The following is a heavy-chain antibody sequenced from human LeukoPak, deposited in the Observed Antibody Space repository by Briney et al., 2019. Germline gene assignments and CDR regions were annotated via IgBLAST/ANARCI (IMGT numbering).Heavy chain of an antibody. Sequence: GRSLRLSCAASGFSFSIYGMHWVRQAPGKGLEWVALIWYDESNKYYADSVKGRFTISRDDSKNTLYLQMNSLRAEDTAVYYCARGFISGSRYHFYGMDVWGQGTTVTVSS. V-gene: IGHV3-33*01. CDR3: ARGFISGSRYHFYGMDV. D-gene: IGHD3-10*01. CDR1: GFSFSIYG. CDR2: IWYDESNK. J-gene: IGHJ6*02.